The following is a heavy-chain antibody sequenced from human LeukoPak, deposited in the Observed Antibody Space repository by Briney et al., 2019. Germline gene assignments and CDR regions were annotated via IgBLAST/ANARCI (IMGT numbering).Heavy chain of an antibody. J-gene: IGHJ4*02. V-gene: IGHV4-59*08. Sequence: PSETLSLTCTVSGGSISSYYWSWIGQPPGKGLEWIGYIYYSGSTNYNPSLKSRVTISVDTSKNQFSLKLSSVTAADTAVYYCARYTGGDSSGWYYFDYWGQGTLVTVSS. CDR1: GGSISSYY. D-gene: IGHD6-19*01. CDR3: ARYTGGDSSGWYYFDY. CDR2: IYYSGST.